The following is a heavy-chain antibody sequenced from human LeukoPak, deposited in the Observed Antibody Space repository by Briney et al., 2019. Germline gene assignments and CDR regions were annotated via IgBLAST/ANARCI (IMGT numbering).Heavy chain of an antibody. D-gene: IGHD6-13*01. V-gene: IGHV4-59*08. CDR1: GGSISSYY. CDR2: IYYRGGT. Sequence: SETLSLTCTVSGGSISSYYWNWIRQPPGKGLEWIGYIYYRGGTNYNPSLKSRFTISVDTSNNQFSLKLSSVTAADTAVYYCARRVVAAAGNWYFDLWGRGTLVTVSS. CDR3: ARRVVAAAGNWYFDL. J-gene: IGHJ2*01.